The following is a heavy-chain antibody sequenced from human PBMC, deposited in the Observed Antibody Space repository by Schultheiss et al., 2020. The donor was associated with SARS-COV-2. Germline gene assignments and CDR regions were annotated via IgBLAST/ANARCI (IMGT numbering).Heavy chain of an antibody. D-gene: IGHD3-9*01. CDR1: GGSISSYY. V-gene: IGHV4-59*12. CDR3: AKDGRYFDLGDY. Sequence: SETLSLTCTVSGGSISSYYWSWIRQPPGKGLEWIGYIYYSGSTNYNPSLKSRVTMSVDTSKNQFSLKLSSVTAADTAVYYCAKDGRYFDLGDYWGQGTLVTVSS. CDR2: IYYSGST. J-gene: IGHJ4*02.